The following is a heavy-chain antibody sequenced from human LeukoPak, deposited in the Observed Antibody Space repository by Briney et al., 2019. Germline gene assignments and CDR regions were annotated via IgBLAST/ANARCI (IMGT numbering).Heavy chain of an antibody. Sequence: PSETLSLTCAVSGGSISSNSYYWGWIRQPPGKGLEWIGSIYYSGSTYYNPSLKSRVTISVDTSKNLFSLKLSSVTAADTAVYYCARGHTAVTRHFDFWGQGTLVTVSS. V-gene: IGHV4-39*07. CDR3: ARGHTAVTRHFDF. CDR2: IYYSGST. J-gene: IGHJ4*02. CDR1: GGSISSNSYY. D-gene: IGHD4-17*01.